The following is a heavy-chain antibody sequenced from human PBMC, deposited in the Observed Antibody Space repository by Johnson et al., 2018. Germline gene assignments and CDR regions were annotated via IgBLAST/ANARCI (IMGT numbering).Heavy chain of an antibody. D-gene: IGHD5-24*01. Sequence: QVQLLETGAEVKKPGSSVKVSCKASGGTFRNYAINWVRQAPGQGLKWMGGSIPIFATTNYAQNFQGRVTTTADESTSTAYMELRSLRSEDTAGYYCAGGEGRGPVYGMDVWGQGTTVTVSS. CDR3: AGGEGRGPVYGMDV. CDR1: GGTFRNYA. J-gene: IGHJ6*02. V-gene: IGHV1-69*01. CDR2: SIPIFATT.